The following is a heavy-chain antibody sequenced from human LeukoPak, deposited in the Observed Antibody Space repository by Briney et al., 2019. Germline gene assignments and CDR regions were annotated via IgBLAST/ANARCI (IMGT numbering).Heavy chain of an antibody. CDR2: IKQDGGEK. CDR3: ARDRGFGQADV. V-gene: IGHV3-7*01. D-gene: IGHD3-10*01. Sequence: GGSLRLSCAASGFTFSGSWMSWLRQAPGKGLEWVANIKQDGGEKYYVDSVKGRFTISRDNAKNSLYLQMNSLRAEDTAVYYCARDRGFGQADVWGKGTTVTVSS. CDR1: GFTFSGSW. J-gene: IGHJ6*04.